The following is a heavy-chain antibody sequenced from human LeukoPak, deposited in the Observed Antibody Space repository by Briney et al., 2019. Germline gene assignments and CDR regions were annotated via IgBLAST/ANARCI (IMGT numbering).Heavy chain of an antibody. V-gene: IGHV1-46*01. Sequence: ASVKVPCKASGYTFTNHYIHWVRQAPGQGLEWMGIINPSGGGTTYAQKFQGRVTMTRDTSTSTVYMDLSSLRSDDTAVYYCARERELRPPYFDYWGQGTLVTVSS. CDR1: GYTFTNHY. J-gene: IGHJ4*02. CDR3: ARERELRPPYFDY. CDR2: INPSGGGT. D-gene: IGHD1-26*01.